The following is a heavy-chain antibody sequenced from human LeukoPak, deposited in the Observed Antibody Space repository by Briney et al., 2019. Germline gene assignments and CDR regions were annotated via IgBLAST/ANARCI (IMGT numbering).Heavy chain of an antibody. J-gene: IGHJ4*02. CDR3: AKLDRSGWYCIDN. V-gene: IGHV4-59*01. CDR1: GGSFSGYY. Sequence: PSETLSLTCAVYGGSFSGYYWSWIRQPPGKGLEWIGYIYYSGSTNYNPSLKSRVTISVDTSKNQFSLKLSSVTAADTAVYYCAKLDRSGWYCIDNWGQGTLVTVSS. CDR2: IYYSGST. D-gene: IGHD6-19*01.